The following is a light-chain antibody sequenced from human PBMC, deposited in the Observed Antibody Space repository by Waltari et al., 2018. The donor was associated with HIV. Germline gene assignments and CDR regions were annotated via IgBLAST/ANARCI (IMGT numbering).Light chain of an antibody. Sequence: DIQMTQSPSSLSASVGDRVTITCRASQSIAWYLNWYQQRPGEAPKLLIYAASRLQSGVPSRFSGSGSGTDFTLTISSLQPQDFATYYCQQSYNTPLALTFGGGTKVEI. CDR1: QSIAWY. J-gene: IGKJ4*01. CDR2: AAS. CDR3: QQSYNTPLALT. V-gene: IGKV1-39*01.